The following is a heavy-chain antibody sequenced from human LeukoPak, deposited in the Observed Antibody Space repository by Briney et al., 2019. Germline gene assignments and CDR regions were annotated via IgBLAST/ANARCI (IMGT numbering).Heavy chain of an antibody. CDR1: GFTFDDYD. CDR2: ITWNSHSI. CDR3: TRVSLGASGDY. V-gene: IGHV3-9*01. J-gene: IGHJ4*02. D-gene: IGHD1-26*01. Sequence: GRSLRLSCAASGFTFDDYDMHWVRQAPGKGLEWVSGITWNSHSIAYADSVKGRFTISRDNAKNSLYLQMNSLRVEDTAVYYCTRVSLGASGDYWGQGTLVIVSS.